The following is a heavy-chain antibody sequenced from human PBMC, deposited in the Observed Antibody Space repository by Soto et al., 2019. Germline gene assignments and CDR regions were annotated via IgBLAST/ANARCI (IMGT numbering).Heavy chain of an antibody. CDR2: ISYDGSNK. CDR3: AKDWDY. V-gene: IGHV3-30*18. J-gene: IGHJ4*02. Sequence: GGSLRLSCAASGFTFSSYGMHWVRRAPGKGLEWVAVISYDGSNKYYADSVKGRFTISRDNSKNTLYLQMNSLRAEDTAVYYCAKDWDYWGQGTLVTVSS. CDR1: GFTFSSYG.